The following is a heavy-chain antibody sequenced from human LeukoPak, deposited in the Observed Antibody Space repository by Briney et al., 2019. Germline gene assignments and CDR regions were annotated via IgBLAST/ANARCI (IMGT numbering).Heavy chain of an antibody. Sequence: PGGSLRLSCAASGFIFSSYSMNWVRQAPGKGLEWVSYISSSSTIYYADSVKGRFTISRDNAKNSVYLQMNSLRAEDTAVYYCARAAILTGYPPEYFDYWGQGTLVTVSS. J-gene: IGHJ4*02. CDR3: ARAAILTGYPPEYFDY. CDR1: GFIFSSYS. CDR2: ISSSSTI. D-gene: IGHD3-9*01. V-gene: IGHV3-48*04.